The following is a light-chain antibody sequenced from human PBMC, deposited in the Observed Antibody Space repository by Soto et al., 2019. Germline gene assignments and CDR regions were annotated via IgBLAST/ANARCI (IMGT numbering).Light chain of an antibody. CDR2: EVS. CDR1: SSDVGGYNY. CDR3: SSYTSSSTPYV. V-gene: IGLV2-14*01. Sequence: QSALTQPASVSGSPGQSITISCTGTSSDVGGYNYVSWYQQHPGKAPKLMIYEVSNRPSGVSNRFSGSKSGNTASLTISGLHAEDEADYYSSSYTSSSTPYVFGTGTKLTVL. J-gene: IGLJ1*01.